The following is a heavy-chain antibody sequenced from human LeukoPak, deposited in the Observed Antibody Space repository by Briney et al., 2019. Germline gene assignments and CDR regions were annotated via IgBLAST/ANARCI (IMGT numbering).Heavy chain of an antibody. J-gene: IGHJ4*02. CDR3: ARTTLRFLEWLPRYYFDY. V-gene: IGHV1-2*02. Sequence: GASVKVSCKASGYTFTGYYMHWVRQAPGQGLEWMGWINPNSGGTNYAQKFQGRVTMTRDTSISTAYMELSRLRPDDTAVYYCARTTLRFLEWLPRYYFDYWGQGTLVTVSS. D-gene: IGHD3-3*01. CDR2: INPNSGGT. CDR1: GYTFTGYY.